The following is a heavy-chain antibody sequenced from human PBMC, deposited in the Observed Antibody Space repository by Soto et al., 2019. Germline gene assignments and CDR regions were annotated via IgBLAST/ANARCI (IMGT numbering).Heavy chain of an antibody. V-gene: IGHV1-8*01. CDR1: GYTFTSYY. J-gene: IGHJ5*02. D-gene: IGHD6-19*01. CDR2: MNPNSGNT. CDR3: ARVGIAVAGTYDNWFDP. Sequence: ASVKVSCKCSGYTFTSYYSNWVRQATGQGLEWMGWMNPNSGNTGYAQKFQGRVTMTRNTSISTAYVELSSLRSEDTAVYYCARVGIAVAGTYDNWFDPWGQGTLVTVSS.